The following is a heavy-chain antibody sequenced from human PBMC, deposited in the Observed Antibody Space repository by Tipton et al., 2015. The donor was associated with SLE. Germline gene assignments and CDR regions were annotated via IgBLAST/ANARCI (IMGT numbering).Heavy chain of an antibody. CDR2: INQSGST. CDR3: ARDYYGSGSYYQPGAFDI. D-gene: IGHD3-10*01. Sequence: TLSLTCAVYGGSFSGYYWSWIRKPPGKGLEWIGEINQSGSTNYNPYLKSRVTISVDTSKNQFYQKLSSVTAADTAVYYCARDYYGSGSYYQPGAFDIWGQGTMVTVSS. V-gene: IGHV4-34*01. J-gene: IGHJ3*02. CDR1: GGSFSGYY.